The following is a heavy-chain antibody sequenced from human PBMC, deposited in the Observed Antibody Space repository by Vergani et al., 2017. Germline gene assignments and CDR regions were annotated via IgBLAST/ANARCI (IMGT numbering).Heavy chain of an antibody. CDR3: AVRPRVNLVGGEIVAKRTFDY. CDR1: GESFSRFY. D-gene: IGHD2-15*01. V-gene: IGHV4-34*02. CDR2: INNDGHT. Sequence: QVQLQQWGAGVVKPSGTLSLTCAVFGESFSRFYWSWIRQPPGKGLGWIGEINNDGHTNYNPSLESRVTVSRDTAKNQFSLNLMSVTAAATAMYYCAVRPRVNLVGGEIVAKRTFDYWSQGSLVTVSS. J-gene: IGHJ4*02.